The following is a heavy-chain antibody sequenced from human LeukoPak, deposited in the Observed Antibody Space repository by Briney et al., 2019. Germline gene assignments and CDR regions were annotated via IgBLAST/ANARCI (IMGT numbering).Heavy chain of an antibody. V-gene: IGHV1-2*02. D-gene: IGHD3-16*01. J-gene: IGHJ5*02. Sequence: ASVKVSCKASGYTFTGYYMHWVRQAPGQGLEWMGWINPNSGGTNYAQKFQGRVTMTRDTSISTAYMELSRLRSDDTAVYYCARGRFDGGAANHWFDPWGQGTLVTVSS. CDR3: ARGRFDGGAANHWFDP. CDR1: GYTFTGYY. CDR2: INPNSGGT.